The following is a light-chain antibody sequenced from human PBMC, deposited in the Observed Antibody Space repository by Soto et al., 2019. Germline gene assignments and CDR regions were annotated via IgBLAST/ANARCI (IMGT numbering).Light chain of an antibody. CDR3: SSYTSSSTRGV. J-gene: IGLJ1*01. V-gene: IGLV2-14*01. Sequence: QSALTQPASVSGSTGQSITISCTGTSSDVGGYNYVCWYQQHPGKAPKLMFYEVSNRPSGVSNRFSGSKSGNTASLTISGLQAEDEADYYCSSYTSSSTRGVFGTGTKVTGL. CDR1: SSDVGGYNY. CDR2: EVS.